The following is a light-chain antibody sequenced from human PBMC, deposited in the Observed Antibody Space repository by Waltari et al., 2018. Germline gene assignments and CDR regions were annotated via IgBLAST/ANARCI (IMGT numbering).Light chain of an antibody. V-gene: IGKV1-39*01. CDR3: QQSYSIPWT. Sequence: DIQMTQSPSSLSASVGDRVTITCRASQTINSFLNWYQQKPGKAPQLLIFASSSLQRGVPSRFSGSGSGTDFTLTITNLQPEDFATYYCQQSYSIPWTFGQGTRVETK. CDR2: ASS. CDR1: QTINSF. J-gene: IGKJ1*01.